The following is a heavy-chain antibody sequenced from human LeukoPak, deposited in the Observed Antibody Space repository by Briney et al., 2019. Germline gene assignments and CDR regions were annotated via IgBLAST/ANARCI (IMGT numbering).Heavy chain of an antibody. Sequence: GGSLRLSCAASGSTFSSYWMSWVRQAPGKGLEWVANIKQDGSEKYYVDSVKGRFTISRDNAKNSLYLQMNSLRAEDTAVYYCARVPTVSEYPFDYWGQGTLVTVSS. V-gene: IGHV3-7*01. J-gene: IGHJ4*02. CDR3: ARVPTVSEYPFDY. D-gene: IGHD2-2*01. CDR1: GSTFSSYW. CDR2: IKQDGSEK.